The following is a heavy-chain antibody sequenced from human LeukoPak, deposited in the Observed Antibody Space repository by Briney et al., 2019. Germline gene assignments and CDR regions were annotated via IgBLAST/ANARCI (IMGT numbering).Heavy chain of an antibody. D-gene: IGHD1-1*01. CDR2: IYYSGST. CDR1: GGSISGHY. Sequence: SETLSLTCTVSGGSISGHYWSWIRQPPGKGLEWIGYIYYSGSTNYNPSLKSRVTISVDTSKNQFSLKLSSVTAADTAVYYCARAYKRSSYYFDYWGQGTLVTVSS. CDR3: ARAYKRSSYYFDY. J-gene: IGHJ4*02. V-gene: IGHV4-59*11.